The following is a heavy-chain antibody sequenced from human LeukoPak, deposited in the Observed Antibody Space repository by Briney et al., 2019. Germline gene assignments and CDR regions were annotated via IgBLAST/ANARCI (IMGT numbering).Heavy chain of an antibody. D-gene: IGHD6-13*01. Sequence: GGSLRLSCSTSGFIFSSYPMHWVRQPPGKGLEYVSGITSNGDSTNYADSVKGRFTTSRDNSKNTLSLHMSSLRAEDTAVYYCVKDQGEYSSSWYYFDNWGQGTLVTVSS. V-gene: IGHV3-64D*06. CDR2: ITSNGDST. CDR1: GFIFSSYP. CDR3: VKDQGEYSSSWYYFDN. J-gene: IGHJ4*02.